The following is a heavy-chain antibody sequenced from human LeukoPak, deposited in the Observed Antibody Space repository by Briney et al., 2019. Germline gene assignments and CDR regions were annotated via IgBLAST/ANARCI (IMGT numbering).Heavy chain of an antibody. V-gene: IGHV3-21*01. D-gene: IGHD1-1*01. CDR3: ARVLLVHDYYYGMDV. CDR2: ISSSSSYI. J-gene: IGHJ6*02. CDR1: GFTFSSYN. Sequence: GGSLRLSCAASGFTFSSYNMNWVHQAPGKGLEWVSSISSSSSYIYYADSVKGRFTISRDNAKNSLYLQMNSLRAEDTAVYYCARVLLVHDYYYGMDVWGQGTTVTVSS.